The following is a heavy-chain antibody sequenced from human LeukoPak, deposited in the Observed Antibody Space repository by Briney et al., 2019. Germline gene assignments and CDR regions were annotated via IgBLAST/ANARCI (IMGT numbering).Heavy chain of an antibody. CDR2: ISDRGDST. Sequence: PGGSLRLSCAASGFSVTTYAMGWVRQAPGKGLEWVSVISDRGDSTHYADSVKGRFTISRDNSKSTLYLQMNSLRAEDTAVYYCARDTAIPGYSSGWSVGDAFDIWGQGTMVTVSS. CDR3: ARDTAIPGYSSGWSVGDAFDI. D-gene: IGHD6-19*01. J-gene: IGHJ3*02. CDR1: GFSVTTYA. V-gene: IGHV3-23*01.